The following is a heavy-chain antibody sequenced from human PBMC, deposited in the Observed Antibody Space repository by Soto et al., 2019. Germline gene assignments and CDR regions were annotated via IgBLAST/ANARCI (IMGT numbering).Heavy chain of an antibody. V-gene: IGHV4-34*01. D-gene: IGHD3-9*01. CDR2: INHSGST. J-gene: IGHJ4*02. CDR3: VICFIRGRYFDWLRYNYFVY. CDR1: GGSFSGYY. Sequence: PSETLSLTCAVYGGSFSGYYWSWIRQPPGKGLEWIGEINHSGSTNYNPSLKSRVTISVDTSKNQFSLKLSSVTAADTAVYYCVICFIRGRYFDWLRYNYFVYWGQGTLVTVSS.